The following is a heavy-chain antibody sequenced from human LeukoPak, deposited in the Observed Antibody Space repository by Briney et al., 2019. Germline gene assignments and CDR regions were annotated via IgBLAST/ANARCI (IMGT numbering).Heavy chain of an antibody. J-gene: IGHJ4*02. V-gene: IGHV1-18*01. CDR1: GYTFTSYG. Sequence: ASVKVSRKASGYTFTSYGISWVRQAPGQGLEWMGWISAYNGNTNYAQNLQGRVTMTTDTSTSTAYMELRSLRFDDTAVYYCARDLAIFGAPDYWGQGTLVTVSS. D-gene: IGHD3-3*01. CDR2: ISAYNGNT. CDR3: ARDLAIFGAPDY.